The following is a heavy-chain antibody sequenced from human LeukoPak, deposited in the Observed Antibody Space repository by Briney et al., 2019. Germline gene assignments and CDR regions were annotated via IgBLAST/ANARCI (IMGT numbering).Heavy chain of an antibody. CDR1: GFTFSNYW. CDR3: ARDSAQYDWIYLNHNWFDP. J-gene: IGHJ5*02. CDR2: IKVDGSEK. V-gene: IGHV3-7*01. D-gene: IGHD1-7*01. Sequence: GGSLRLSSAASGFTFSNYWMSWVRPAPGKGLEWVSNIKVDGSEKYYVDSVKGRFTISTDNAKNSLYLQMNSLRTADTAVYFCARDSAQYDWIYLNHNWFDPWGQGTLVTVSS.